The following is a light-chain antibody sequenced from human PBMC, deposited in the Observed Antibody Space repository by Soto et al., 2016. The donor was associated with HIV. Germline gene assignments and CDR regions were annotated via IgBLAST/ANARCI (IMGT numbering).Light chain of an antibody. V-gene: IGKV1-5*03. Sequence: DIQMTQSPSTLSASVGGTITITCRASQTVNAHLAWYQQKPEKAPKFLIYKASNLENGVPSRFSGSGSGTNFTLTISSLQPDDFATYYCQQYKTAVTFGQGTKVEIK. CDR3: QQYKTAVT. J-gene: IGKJ1*01. CDR2: KAS. CDR1: QTVNAH.